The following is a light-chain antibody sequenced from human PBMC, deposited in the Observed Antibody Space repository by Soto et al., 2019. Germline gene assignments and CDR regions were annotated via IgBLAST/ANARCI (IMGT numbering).Light chain of an antibody. J-gene: IGKJ1*01. Sequence: EIVLTQSPGTLSLSPGERATISCRASQGVDTNYLAWYQQKPGQPPRLLIYGASSRATGIPDRFGGSGSGTDFSLTISRLEPEDFAVYYCQQYGSSPSWTFGQGTKVEIQ. CDR3: QQYGSSPSWT. CDR2: GAS. V-gene: IGKV3-20*01. CDR1: QGVDTNY.